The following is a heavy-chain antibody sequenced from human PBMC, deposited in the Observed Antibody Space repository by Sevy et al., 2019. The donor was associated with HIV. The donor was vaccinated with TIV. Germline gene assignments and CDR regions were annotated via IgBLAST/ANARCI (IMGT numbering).Heavy chain of an antibody. V-gene: IGHV3-53*01. D-gene: IGHD6-19*01. CDR1: GFNISSNY. CDR2: IYGNNST. Sequence: GGSLRLSCAASGFNISSNYLSWVRQAPGKGLEWVSVIYGNNSTYYADFVKGRFPISRDNSKNTLYLQMNSLRVEDTAIYYCARGEQWLSFNYWGQGTLVTVSS. CDR3: ARGEQWLSFNY. J-gene: IGHJ4*02.